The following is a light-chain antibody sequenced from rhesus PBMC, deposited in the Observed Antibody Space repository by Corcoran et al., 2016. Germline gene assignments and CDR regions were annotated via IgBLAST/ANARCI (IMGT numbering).Light chain of an antibody. CDR2: KVS. CDR3: MQGTHWPFT. CDR1: QSLLHSNGNTY. J-gene: IGKJ3*01. V-gene: IGKV2-58*03. Sequence: DVVMTQSPLSLPVTPGQPASISCRSSQSLLHSNGNTYLSWFMQKPGQPPRRLIYKVSNRDSGVPDRFTGRGAGTEFTMKISRVAAEDVVVYSFMQGTHWPFTFGPGTKLDIK.